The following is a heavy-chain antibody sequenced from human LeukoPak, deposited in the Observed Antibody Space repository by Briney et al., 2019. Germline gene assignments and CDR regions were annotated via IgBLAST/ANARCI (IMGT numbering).Heavy chain of an antibody. CDR3: AREQRYGSGSYYSVY. CDR2: IYTSGST. Sequence: SETLSLTGTVSGGFISSYYWSWIRQPAGKGLEWIGRIYTSGSTNYNPSLKSRVTMSVDTSKNQFSLKLSSVTDADTAVYYCAREQRYGSGSYYSVYWGQGTLVTVSS. V-gene: IGHV4-4*07. CDR1: GGFISSYY. J-gene: IGHJ4*02. D-gene: IGHD3-10*01.